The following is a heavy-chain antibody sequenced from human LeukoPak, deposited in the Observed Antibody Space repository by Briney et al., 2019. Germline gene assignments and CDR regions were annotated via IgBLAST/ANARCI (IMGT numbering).Heavy chain of an antibody. CDR1: GFTFSSYA. Sequence: GGSLRLSCAASGFTFSSYAMSWVRQAPGKGLEWVSAISGSGGSTYYADSVKGRFTISRDNSKNTLYLQMNSLRAEDTAVYYYAKDSPVSLYYYDSSGYYSNWGQGTLVTVSS. V-gene: IGHV3-23*01. J-gene: IGHJ4*02. D-gene: IGHD3-22*01. CDR2: ISGSGGST. CDR3: AKDSPVSLYYYDSSGYYSN.